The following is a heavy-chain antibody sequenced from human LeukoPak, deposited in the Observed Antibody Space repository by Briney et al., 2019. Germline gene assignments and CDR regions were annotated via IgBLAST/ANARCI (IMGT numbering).Heavy chain of an antibody. D-gene: IGHD2-8*01. CDR2: MKQDGGEV. CDR1: GFTFNNYW. J-gene: IGHJ4*02. Sequence: PGGSLRLSCVVSGFTFNNYWMSWVRQAPGKGLEWVATMKQDGGEVYYVDSVRGRFTISRDNAKNSLYLQMNSLRAEDTAMYYCARIMDLNGVHFDFWGQGTLVTVSS. V-gene: IGHV3-7*01. CDR3: ARIMDLNGVHFDF.